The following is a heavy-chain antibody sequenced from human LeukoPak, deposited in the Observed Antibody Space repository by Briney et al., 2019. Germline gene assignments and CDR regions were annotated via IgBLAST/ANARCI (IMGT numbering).Heavy chain of an antibody. D-gene: IGHD3-10*01. V-gene: IGHV3-64*01. CDR3: ARSPGEVVNPEYAFDI. CDR1: GFTFSSYA. CDR2: ISSNGGST. Sequence: GGSLRLSCAASGFTFSSYAMHWVRQAPGKGLEYVSAISSNGGSTYYANSVKGRFTVSRDNSKNTLYLQMGSLRAEDMAVYYCARSPGEVVNPEYAFDIWGQGTMVTVSS. J-gene: IGHJ3*02.